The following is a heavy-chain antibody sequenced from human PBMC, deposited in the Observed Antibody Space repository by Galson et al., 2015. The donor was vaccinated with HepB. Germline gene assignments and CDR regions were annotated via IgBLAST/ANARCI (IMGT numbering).Heavy chain of an antibody. CDR3: ARVEGPTMIAVTPNHVDALDV. J-gene: IGHJ3*01. V-gene: IGHV1-2*02. D-gene: IGHD3-22*01. Sequence: QSGAEVKKPGESLKISCKASGYTFTDYYIHWVRQAPGQGLEWMGWINPNSGAAKYPQDFQGRVIMTRDTSISTAFMELGRLRSDDTAVFYCARVEGPTMIAVTPNHVDALDVWGQGTMVTVSS. CDR1: GYTFTDYY. CDR2: INPNSGAA.